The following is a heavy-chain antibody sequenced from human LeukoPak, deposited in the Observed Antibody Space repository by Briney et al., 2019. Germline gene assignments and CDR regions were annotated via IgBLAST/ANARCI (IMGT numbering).Heavy chain of an antibody. CDR3: ARDAGTAMVRFDY. D-gene: IGHD5-18*01. Sequence: PGGSLRLSCAASGFTFSSYSMNWVRQAPGKGLEWVSYISSSSSTIYYADSVKGRFTISRDNAKNSLYLQMNSLRAEDTALYYCARDAGTAMVRFDYWGQGTLVTVSS. CDR1: GFTFSSYS. V-gene: IGHV3-48*04. J-gene: IGHJ4*02. CDR2: ISSSSSTI.